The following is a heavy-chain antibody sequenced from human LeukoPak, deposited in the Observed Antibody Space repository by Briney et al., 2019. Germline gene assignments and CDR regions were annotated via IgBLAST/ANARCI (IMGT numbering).Heavy chain of an antibody. Sequence: GGSLRLSCVGSEFSFSSYWMSWVRQAPGKGLEWVANIKQDGSEKYYVDSVKGRFTISRDNAKNSLYLQMNSLRAEDTAVYYCARSMNFYDFWSGYYDYWGQGTLVTVSS. CDR3: ARSMNFYDFWSGYYDY. CDR2: IKQDGSEK. D-gene: IGHD3-3*01. V-gene: IGHV3-7*01. J-gene: IGHJ4*02. CDR1: EFSFSSYW.